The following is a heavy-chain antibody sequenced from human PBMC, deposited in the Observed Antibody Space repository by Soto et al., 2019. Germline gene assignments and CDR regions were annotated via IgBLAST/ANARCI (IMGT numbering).Heavy chain of an antibody. CDR2: IIPIFGGP. D-gene: IGHD3-3*01. J-gene: IGHJ5*02. V-gene: IGHV1-69*06. CDR3: AKKGGGPSIEFWRANWFDP. Sequence: QVQLVQYGAVVKKPGSSVTVSCKASGGMFSDYTISWVRQAPGQGLEWMGGIIPIFGGPHYAQKFQGRGTITRDKPTYAIKSEMRDLKSEDEDFYYWAKKGGGPSIEFWRANWFDPWGQGTLVTVSS. CDR1: GGMFSDYT.